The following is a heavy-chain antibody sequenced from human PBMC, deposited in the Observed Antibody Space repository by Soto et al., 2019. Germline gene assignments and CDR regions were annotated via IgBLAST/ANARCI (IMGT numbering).Heavy chain of an antibody. CDR1: GFSVSSNY. J-gene: IGHJ3*02. V-gene: IGHV3-53*01. CDR3: ARFRISMVRGVITTFPGAFDI. Sequence: GGSLRLSCAASGFSVSSNYMSWVRQAPGKGLEWVSVIYSGGSTYYADSVKGRFTISRDNSKNTLYLQMNSLRAEDTAVYYCARFRISMVRGVITTFPGAFDIWGQGTMVTVSS. CDR2: IYSGGST. D-gene: IGHD3-10*01.